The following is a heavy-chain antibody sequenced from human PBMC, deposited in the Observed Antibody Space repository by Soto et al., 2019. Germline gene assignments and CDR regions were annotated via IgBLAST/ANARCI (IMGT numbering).Heavy chain of an antibody. D-gene: IGHD3-3*01. CDR3: ARAPTYYDFWIGYYSNYYYYGMDD. CDR1: GFTFDNYT. J-gene: IGHJ6*02. Sequence: PGGSLRLSCAASGFTFDNYTMHWVRQAPGKGLVWVSRICFDGGRRYYADSVNGRLTISRDNSKNSLYLQMNSLRTEDNALYYCARAPTYYDFWIGYYSNYYYYGMDDWGQGTTVTVSS. V-gene: IGHV3-43*01. CDR2: ICFDGGRR.